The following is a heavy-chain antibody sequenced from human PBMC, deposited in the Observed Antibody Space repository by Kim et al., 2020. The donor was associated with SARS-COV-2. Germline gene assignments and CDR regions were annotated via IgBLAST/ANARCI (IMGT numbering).Heavy chain of an antibody. J-gene: IGHJ4*02. Sequence: TNYNTSLKRRVTISIDTSKNQFSLELSSVTAADTAVYYCAREPAFGGFDYWGQGTLVTVSS. CDR3: AREPAFGGFDY. D-gene: IGHD3-10*01. CDR2: T. V-gene: IGHV4-59*01.